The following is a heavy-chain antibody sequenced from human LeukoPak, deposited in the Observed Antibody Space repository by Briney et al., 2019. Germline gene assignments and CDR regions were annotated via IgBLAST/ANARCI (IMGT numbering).Heavy chain of an antibody. D-gene: IGHD6-13*01. CDR3: ARRRLAAASMDV. CDR2: IYTSGST. CDR1: GGSISSYY. V-gene: IGHV4-4*09. J-gene: IGHJ6*04. Sequence: PSETLSLTCTVSGGSISSYYRSWIRQPPGKGLEWIGYIYTSGSTNYNPSLKSRVTISVDTSKNQFSLKLSSVTAADTAVYYCARRRLAAASMDVWGKGTTVTVSS.